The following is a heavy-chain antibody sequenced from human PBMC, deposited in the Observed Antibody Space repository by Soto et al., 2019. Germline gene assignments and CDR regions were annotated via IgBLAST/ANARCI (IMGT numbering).Heavy chain of an antibody. J-gene: IGHJ6*02. Sequence: SETLSLTCTVSGGSISNYYWSWIRQPPGKGLEWVGYIFYSGSTNFYGGNTNYNPSLKSRVSISVDTSRNQFSLKLGSVIPADTAVYYCARATASFNSYYYCGLAGRGQGTTVTVSS. CDR2: IFYSGSTNFYGGNT. D-gene: IGHD1-20*01. CDR1: GGSISNYY. V-gene: IGHV4-59*01. CDR3: ARATASFNSYYYCGLAG.